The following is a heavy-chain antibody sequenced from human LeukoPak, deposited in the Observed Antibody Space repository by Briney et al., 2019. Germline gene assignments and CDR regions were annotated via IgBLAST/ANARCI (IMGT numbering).Heavy chain of an antibody. Sequence: ASVKVSCKASGYIFTSYDINWVRQATGQGLEWMGWMNPNSGNTGYAQKFQGRVTMTRNTSLSTAYMALSSLRSEDTAVYYWARKDEYCRSTSCYARFNWFDPWGQGTLVTVSS. CDR3: ARKDEYCRSTSCYARFNWFDP. V-gene: IGHV1-8*01. CDR2: MNPNSGNT. D-gene: IGHD2-2*01. CDR1: GYIFTSYD. J-gene: IGHJ5*02.